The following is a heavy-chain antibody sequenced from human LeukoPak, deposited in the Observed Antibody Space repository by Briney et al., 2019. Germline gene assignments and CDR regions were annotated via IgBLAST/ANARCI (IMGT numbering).Heavy chain of an antibody. D-gene: IGHD3-22*01. Sequence: SETLSLTCAVYGGSFSGYYWSWIRQPPGKGLEWIGEINHSGSTNHNPSHKCRVVISVDTSKHQFALKLSSVTAADAAVYYCASYYYDSSGFPARPYFDYWGQGTLVTVSS. V-gene: IGHV4-34*01. CDR1: GGSFSGYY. CDR2: INHSGST. CDR3: ASYYYDSSGFPARPYFDY. J-gene: IGHJ4*02.